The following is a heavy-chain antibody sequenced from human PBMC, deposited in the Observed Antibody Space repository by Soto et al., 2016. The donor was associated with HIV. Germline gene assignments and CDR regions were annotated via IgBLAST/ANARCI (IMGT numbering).Heavy chain of an antibody. D-gene: IGHD6-19*01. Sequence: VQLVESGGGVVQPRRSLRLSCAASGFTFSSYGMHWVRQAPGKGLEWVAVIWYDGSNKYYADSVKGRFTISRDNSKNTLYLQMNSLRAEDTAVYYCARGGQWLGLKGYYYYYMDVWGKGTTVTVSS. V-gene: IGHV3-33*01. CDR2: IWYDGSNK. CDR3: ARGGQWLGLKGYYYYYMDV. CDR1: GFTFSSYG. J-gene: IGHJ6*03.